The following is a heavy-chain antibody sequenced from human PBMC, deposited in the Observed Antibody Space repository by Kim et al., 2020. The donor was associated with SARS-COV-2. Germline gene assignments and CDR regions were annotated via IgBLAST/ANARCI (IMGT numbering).Heavy chain of an antibody. CDR3: AREVLRWYDY. D-gene: IGHD4-17*01. CDR1: GGSISSGGYY. Sequence: SETLSLTCTVSGGSISSGGYYWSWIRQHPGKGLEWIGYIYYSGSTYYNPSLKSRVTISVDTSKNQFSLKLSSVTAADTAVYYCAREVLRWYDYWGQGTLVTVSS. CDR2: IYYSGST. V-gene: IGHV4-31*03. J-gene: IGHJ4*02.